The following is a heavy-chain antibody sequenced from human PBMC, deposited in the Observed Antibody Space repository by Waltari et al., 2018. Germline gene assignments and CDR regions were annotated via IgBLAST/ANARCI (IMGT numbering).Heavy chain of an antibody. CDR1: GFPFSTYE. CDR3: ASEIPRGWCFDL. Sequence: EMQLVESGGGLAHPGASLRLPCEAFGFPFSTYEMNWVRQAPGKGLEWISYINGIGDTLYYTDSVKGRFTISRDNAKNSLYLQMNSLRVEDTAVYYCASEIPRGWCFDLWGRGTLVTVSS. J-gene: IGHJ2*01. V-gene: IGHV3-48*03. CDR2: INGIGDTL. D-gene: IGHD3-10*01.